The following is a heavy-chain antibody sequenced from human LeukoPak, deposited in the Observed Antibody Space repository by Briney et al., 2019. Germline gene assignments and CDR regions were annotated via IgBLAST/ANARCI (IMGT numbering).Heavy chain of an antibody. Sequence: GGSLRLSCAASGFTFSSYAMSWVRQAPGKGLEWVAVISYDGSNKYYADSVKGRFTISRDNSKNTLYLQMNSLRAEDTAVYYCAKVYDSSGYYDRNRRGKFDYWGQGTLVTVSS. CDR3: AKVYDSSGYYDRNRRGKFDY. CDR1: GFTFSSYA. J-gene: IGHJ4*02. D-gene: IGHD3-22*01. V-gene: IGHV3-30*18. CDR2: ISYDGSNK.